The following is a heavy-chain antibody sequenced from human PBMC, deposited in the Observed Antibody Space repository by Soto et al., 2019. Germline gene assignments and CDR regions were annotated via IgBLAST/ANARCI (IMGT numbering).Heavy chain of an antibody. D-gene: IGHD3-10*01. CDR2: ISVKKGDT. CDR1: GYSFTRHG. J-gene: IGHJ6*02. V-gene: IGHV1-18*01. Sequence: QVQLVQSGPEVKKPGASVKVSCKASGYSFTRHGVSWVRQAPGEGLEWMGWISVKKGDTNYAQKFQGRLALTTETSTATDYMELRSLGSDDTAVYYCARDAAYNGSGGGLYGMDVWGQGTAVTASS. CDR3: ARDAAYNGSGGGLYGMDV.